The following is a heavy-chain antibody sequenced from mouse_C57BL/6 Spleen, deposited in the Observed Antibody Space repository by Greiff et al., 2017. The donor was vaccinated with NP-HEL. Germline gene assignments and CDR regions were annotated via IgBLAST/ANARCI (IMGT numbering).Heavy chain of an antibody. J-gene: IGHJ4*01. CDR3: ARLIYDYDDAMDY. CDR2: IHPNSGST. CDR1: GYTFTSYW. D-gene: IGHD2-4*01. Sequence: VQLQQSGAELVKPGASVKLSCKASGYTFTSYWMHWVKQRPGQGLEWIGMIHPNSGSTNYNEKFKSKATLTVDKSSSTAYMQLSSLTSEDSAVYYCARLIYDYDDAMDYWGQGTSVTVSS. V-gene: IGHV1-64*01.